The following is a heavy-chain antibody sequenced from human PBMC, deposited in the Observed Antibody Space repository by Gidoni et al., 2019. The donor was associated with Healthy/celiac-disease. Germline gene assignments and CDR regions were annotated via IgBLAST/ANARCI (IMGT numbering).Heavy chain of an antibody. CDR2: INPNSGGT. D-gene: IGHD2-2*01. CDR1: GYTFTGYY. J-gene: IGHJ6*03. Sequence: QVQLMQSGAEVKKPGASVKVSCKASGYTFTGYYMHWVRQAPGQGLEWMGWINPNSGGTNYAQKFQGRVTMTRDTSISTAYMELSRLRSDDTAVYYCASSTTLGYYYYYMDVWGKGTPVTVSS. V-gene: IGHV1-2*02. CDR3: ASSTTLGYYYYYMDV.